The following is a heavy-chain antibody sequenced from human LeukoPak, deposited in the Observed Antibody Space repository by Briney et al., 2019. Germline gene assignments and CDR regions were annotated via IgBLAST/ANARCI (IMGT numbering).Heavy chain of an antibody. CDR2: IRFSSTTI. Sequence: PGGSLRLSCAASGFTFSSYSMNWVRQAPGKGLEWVTYIRFSSTTILYADSVKGRFTISRDNAKNSLYLQMNSLRPEDTAMYYCARDRGEGDAFDIWGQGTLVTVSS. V-gene: IGHV3-48*01. D-gene: IGHD3-16*01. J-gene: IGHJ3*02. CDR1: GFTFSSYS. CDR3: ARDRGEGDAFDI.